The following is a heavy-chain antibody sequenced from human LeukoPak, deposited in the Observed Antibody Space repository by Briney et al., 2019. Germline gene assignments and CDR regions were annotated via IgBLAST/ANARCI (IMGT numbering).Heavy chain of an antibody. V-gene: IGHV3-23*01. CDR3: AKDPGPIAMIVVAPSDP. CDR1: GFTFSSYA. Sequence: GGSLRLSCAASGFTFSSYAMSWVRQDPGKGLEWVSAISGSGGSTYYAASVKGRFTISRDNSKNTLYLQMNSLRAEDTAVYYCAKDPGPIAMIVVAPSDPWGQGTLVTVSS. D-gene: IGHD3-22*01. J-gene: IGHJ5*02. CDR2: ISGSGGST.